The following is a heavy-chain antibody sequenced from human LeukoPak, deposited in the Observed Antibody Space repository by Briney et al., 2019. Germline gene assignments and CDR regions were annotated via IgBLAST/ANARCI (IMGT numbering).Heavy chain of an antibody. J-gene: IGHJ4*02. CDR3: AREGSSWYSGGFDY. Sequence: GGSLRLSCAASGFTFSSYSMNWVRPAPGKGLEWVSSISSSSSYIYYADSVKGRFTISRDNAKNSLYLQMNSLRAEDTAVYYCAREGSSWYSGGFDYWGQGTLVTVSS. CDR2: ISSSSSYI. CDR1: GFTFSSYS. V-gene: IGHV3-21*01. D-gene: IGHD6-13*01.